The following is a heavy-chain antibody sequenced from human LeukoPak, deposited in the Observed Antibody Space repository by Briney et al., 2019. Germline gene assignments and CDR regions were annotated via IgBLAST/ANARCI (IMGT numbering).Heavy chain of an antibody. V-gene: IGHV1-69*04. D-gene: IGHD6-19*01. CDR3: ARDITSSGWNWFDP. CDR2: IIPILGIA. CDR1: GGTFSSYA. J-gene: IGHJ5*02. Sequence: ASVKVSCKASGGTFSSYAISWVRQAPGQGLEWMGRIIPILGIANYAQKFQGRVTITADKSTSTAYMELSSLRSEDTAVYYCARDITSSGWNWFDPWGQGTLVTVSS.